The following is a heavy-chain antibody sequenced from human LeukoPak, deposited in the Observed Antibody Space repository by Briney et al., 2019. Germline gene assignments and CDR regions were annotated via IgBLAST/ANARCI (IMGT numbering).Heavy chain of an antibody. Sequence: PGGSLRLSCAASRFTFSSYGMNWVRQAPGKGLEWLSYISGSGDIISYADSVKGRFTISRDNAKNSLYLQMDSLRAEDTAVYYCARDKDWCFDYWGQGNLVTVSS. CDR1: RFTFSSYG. J-gene: IGHJ4*02. D-gene: IGHD3/OR15-3a*01. CDR2: ISGSGDII. V-gene: IGHV3-48*01. CDR3: ARDKDWCFDY.